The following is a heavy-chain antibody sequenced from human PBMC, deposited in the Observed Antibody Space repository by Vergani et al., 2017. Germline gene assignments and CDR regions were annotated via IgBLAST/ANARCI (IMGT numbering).Heavy chain of an antibody. CDR2: ISWNSGSI. CDR1: GFTFDDYA. CDR3: AKGPRLRTHYLDY. Sequence: EVQLVESGGGLVQPGRSLRLSCAASGFTFDDYAMHWVRQAPGKGLEWVSGISWNSGSIGYADSVKGRFTISRDNAKNSLYLQMNSLRAEDTALYYCAKGPRLRTHYLDYWGQGTLVTVSS. V-gene: IGHV3-9*01. J-gene: IGHJ4*02.